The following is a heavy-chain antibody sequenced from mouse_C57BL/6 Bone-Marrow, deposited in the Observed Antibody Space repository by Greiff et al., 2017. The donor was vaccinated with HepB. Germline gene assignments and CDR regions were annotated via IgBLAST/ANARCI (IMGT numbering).Heavy chain of an antibody. Sequence: EVMLVESGGGLVQSGRSLRLSCATSGFTFSDFYMGWVRQAPGKGLEWIAASRNKANDYTTEYSASVKGRFIVSRDTSQSILYLQMNALRAEDTAIYYCARDANLTYDGRGYAMDYWGQGTSVTVSS. D-gene: IGHD2-3*01. CDR2: SRNKANDYTT. J-gene: IGHJ4*01. CDR3: ARDANLTYDGRGYAMDY. V-gene: IGHV7-1*01. CDR1: GFTFSDFY.